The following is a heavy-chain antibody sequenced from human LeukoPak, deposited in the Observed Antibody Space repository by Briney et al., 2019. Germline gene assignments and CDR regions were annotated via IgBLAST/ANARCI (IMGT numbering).Heavy chain of an antibody. Sequence: SETLSLTCSVSGGSIKYYFWTWIRQSAGKGLEWIGRIYASGDTNYNPSLKSRVGMSVDTSKNQFSLRLRSVTAADTAVYYCATWNNSNWYCFFDLWGQGALVTVSS. CDR3: ATWNNSNWYCFFDL. V-gene: IGHV4-4*07. D-gene: IGHD6-13*01. J-gene: IGHJ4*02. CDR2: IYASGDT. CDR1: GGSIKYYF.